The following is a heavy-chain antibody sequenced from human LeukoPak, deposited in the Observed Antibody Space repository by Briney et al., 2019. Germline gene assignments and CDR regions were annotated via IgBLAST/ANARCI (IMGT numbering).Heavy chain of an antibody. CDR1: GFPFSRSA. V-gene: IGHV3-64D*09. CDR3: VRGYSFGPYGMDV. J-gene: IGHJ6*02. D-gene: IGHD2-15*01. CDR2: ISDSGGST. Sequence: PGGSLRLSCSASGFPFSRSAMHWFRQAPGKGLEYVSAISDSGGSTYYADSVKGRFTISRDNSKNTLYLQMSSLRAEDTAVYFCVRGYSFGPYGMDVWGQGTTVTVSS.